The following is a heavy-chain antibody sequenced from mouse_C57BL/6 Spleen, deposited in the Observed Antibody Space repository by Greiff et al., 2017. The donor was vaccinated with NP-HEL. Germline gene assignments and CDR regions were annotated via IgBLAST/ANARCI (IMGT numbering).Heavy chain of an antibody. CDR2: IRNKANNHAT. V-gene: IGHV6-6*01. Sequence: EVHLVESGGGLVQPGGSMKLSCAASGFTFSDAWMDWVRQSPEKGLEWVAEIRNKANNHATYYAESVKGRFTISRDDSKSSVYLQMNSLRAEDTGIYYCTTGYYYGSSLYYYAMDYWGQGTSVTVSS. CDR1: GFTFSDAW. D-gene: IGHD1-1*01. J-gene: IGHJ4*01. CDR3: TTGYYYGSSLYYYAMDY.